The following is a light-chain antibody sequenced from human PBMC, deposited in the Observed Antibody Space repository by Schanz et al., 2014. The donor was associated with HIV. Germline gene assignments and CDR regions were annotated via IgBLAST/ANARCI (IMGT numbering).Light chain of an antibody. J-gene: IGKJ4*01. CDR3: QQYTNWPLT. CDR2: GAS. Sequence: EIVLTQSPGTLSLSPGERATLSCRASQSVTSNYLAWYQQKPGQAPRLLIYGASRRASGIPDRFSGSGSGTDFTLSISRLEPEDFAVYFCQQYTNWPLTFGGGTKVEIK. CDR1: QSVTSNY. V-gene: IGKV3-20*01.